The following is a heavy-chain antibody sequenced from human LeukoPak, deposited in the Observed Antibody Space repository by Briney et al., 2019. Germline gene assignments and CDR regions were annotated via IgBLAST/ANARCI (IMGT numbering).Heavy chain of an antibody. CDR3: ARERYYYGSGSSNWFDP. V-gene: IGHV4-30-2*01. CDR1: GGSISSGGYS. Sequence: SETLSLTCAVSGGSISSGGYSWSWIRQPPGKGLEWIGYIYHSGSTYYNPSLKSRVTISVDRSKNQFSLKLSSVTAADTAVYYCARERYYYGSGSSNWFDPWGQGTLVTVSS. D-gene: IGHD3-10*01. J-gene: IGHJ5*02. CDR2: IYHSGST.